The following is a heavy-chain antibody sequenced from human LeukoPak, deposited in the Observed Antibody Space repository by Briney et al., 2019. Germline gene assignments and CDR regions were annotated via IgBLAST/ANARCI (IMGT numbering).Heavy chain of an antibody. D-gene: IGHD4-17*01. CDR2: ISSNGGST. CDR1: GFTFSSYA. CDR3: AREEMTTVTSPKMPYYYYYYYMDV. V-gene: IGHV3-64*01. J-gene: IGHJ6*03. Sequence: PGGSLRLSCAASGFTFSSYAMHWVRQAPGKGLEYVSAISSNGGSTYYANSVKGRFTISRDNSKNTLYLQMGSLRAEDMAMYYCAREEMTTVTSPKMPYYYYYYYMDVWGKGTTVTVSS.